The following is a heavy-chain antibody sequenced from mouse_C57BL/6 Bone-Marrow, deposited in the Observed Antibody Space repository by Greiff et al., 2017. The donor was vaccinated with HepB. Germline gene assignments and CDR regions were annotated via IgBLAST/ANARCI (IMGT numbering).Heavy chain of an antibody. V-gene: IGHV1-63*01. CDR2: IYPGGGYT. CDR1: GYTFTNYW. J-gene: IGHJ1*03. Sequence: QVQLQQSGAELVRPGTSVKMSCKASGYTFTNYWIGWAKQRPGHGLEWIGDIYPGGGYTNYNEKFKGKATLTADKSSSTAYMQFSSLTSEDSAIYYCARLGRVWYFDVWGTGTTVTVSS. CDR3: ARLGRVWYFDV. D-gene: IGHD4-1*01.